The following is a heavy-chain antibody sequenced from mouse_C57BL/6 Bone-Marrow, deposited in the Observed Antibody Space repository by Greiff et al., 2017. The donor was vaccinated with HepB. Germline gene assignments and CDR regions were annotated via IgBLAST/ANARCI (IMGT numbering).Heavy chain of an antibody. CDR2: INPNNGGT. CDR3: ARTRDLGFAY. CDR1: GYTFTDYY. Sequence: EVQLQQSGPELVKPGASVKISCKASGYTFTDYYMNWVKQSHGKSLEWIGDINPNNGGTSYNQKFKGKATLTVDKSSSTAYMELRSLTSEDSAVYYCARTRDLGFAYWGQGTLVTVSA. J-gene: IGHJ3*01. V-gene: IGHV1-26*01.